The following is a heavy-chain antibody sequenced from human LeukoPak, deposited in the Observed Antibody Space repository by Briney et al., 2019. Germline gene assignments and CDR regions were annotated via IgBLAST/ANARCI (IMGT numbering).Heavy chain of an antibody. CDR3: SRDRDGSGWYYLDS. J-gene: IGHJ4*02. Sequence: GGSLRLSCVASGFIFSNAWMNWVRQAPGKGLEWVGRIKTRADGETTDYAASVKGRFTISRDDSNSIAYLQRNSLKTEDTAMYYCSRDRDGSGWYYLDSWGQGTLVTVSS. CDR2: IKTRADGETT. V-gene: IGHV3-15*07. CDR1: GFIFSNAW. D-gene: IGHD6-19*01.